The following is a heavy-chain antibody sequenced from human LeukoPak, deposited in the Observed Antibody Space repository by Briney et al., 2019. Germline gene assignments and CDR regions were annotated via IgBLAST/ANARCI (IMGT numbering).Heavy chain of an antibody. Sequence: GGSLRLSCAASGFTFGSHVMNWVRQAPGKGLEWVSGISGSGGSTYYADSVKGRFTISRDNSKNTLYLQMNSLRAEDTAVYYCANLPPGPFDYWGQGTLVTVSS. D-gene: IGHD1-1*01. CDR2: ISGSGGST. CDR1: GFTFGSHV. CDR3: ANLPPGPFDY. V-gene: IGHV3-23*01. J-gene: IGHJ4*02.